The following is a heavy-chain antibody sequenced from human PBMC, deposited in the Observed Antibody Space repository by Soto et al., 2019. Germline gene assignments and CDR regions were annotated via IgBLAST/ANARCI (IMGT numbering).Heavy chain of an antibody. CDR2: RYSTGTT. Sequence: SETLSLTCTVSVYSINSGYIWGWVRRPPGQVLEWIGSRYSTGTTYYNPSLRRRVKMSVDTSKNQLSLVLRSVTAADTAVYYCVARATVVNSPWFHPWGQGTEVT. CDR1: VYSINSGYI. CDR3: VARATVVNSPWFHP. J-gene: IGHJ5*02. D-gene: IGHD1-1*01. V-gene: IGHV4-38-2*02.